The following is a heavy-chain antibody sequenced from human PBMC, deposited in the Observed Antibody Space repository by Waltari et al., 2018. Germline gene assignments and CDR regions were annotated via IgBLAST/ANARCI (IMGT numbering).Heavy chain of an antibody. CDR1: GFTFSNFW. V-gene: IGHV3-74*03. J-gene: IGHJ4*02. CDR3: AREGKDRAFDY. Sequence: EVQLVESGGGLVQPGGSLRLSCAASGFTFSNFWLHWVRQSPGTGLVWVSRINSDGSTTTYADSVKGRFTISRDNAKNTLYLQMNGLTADDTAVYYCAREGKDRAFDYWGQGTLVTVSS. D-gene: IGHD2-15*01. CDR2: INSDGSTT.